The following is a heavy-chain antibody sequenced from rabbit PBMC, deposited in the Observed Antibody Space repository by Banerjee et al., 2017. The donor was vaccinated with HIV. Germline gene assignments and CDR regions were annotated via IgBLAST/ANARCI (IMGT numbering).Heavy chain of an antibody. CDR3: ARDLAGVIGWNFNL. J-gene: IGHJ4*01. V-gene: IGHV1S45*01. Sequence: QEQLEESGGDLVKPEGSLTLTCTASGFSFNNNYVMCWVRQAPGKGLEWIGCIAGGGSASTNYASWVNGRFTISKTSSTTVTLQMTSLTAADTASYFCARDLAGVIGWNFNLWGQGTLVTVS. CDR2: IAGGGSAST. CDR1: GFSFNNNYV. D-gene: IGHD4-1*01.